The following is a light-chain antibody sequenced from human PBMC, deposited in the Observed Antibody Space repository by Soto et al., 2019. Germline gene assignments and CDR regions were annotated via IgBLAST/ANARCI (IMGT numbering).Light chain of an antibody. CDR2: DAS. CDR3: QQYSTYSLWT. Sequence: DIQMTQSPSTLSASVGDRVTITCRASQSISSWLAWYQQKPGKAPKLLIYDASSFESGVPSRFSGSGSGTEFTLTISSLQPDDFATYYCQQYSTYSLWTFGQGTTVEIK. CDR1: QSISSW. V-gene: IGKV1-5*01. J-gene: IGKJ1*01.